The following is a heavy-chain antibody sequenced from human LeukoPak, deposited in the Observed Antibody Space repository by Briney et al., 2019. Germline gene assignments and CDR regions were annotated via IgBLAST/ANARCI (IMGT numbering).Heavy chain of an antibody. D-gene: IGHD2-21*01. V-gene: IGHV3-23*01. J-gene: IGHJ4*02. Sequence: GGSLRLSCAASGFTFSSYAMSWVRQAPGKGLEWVSGISGSGGSTCYGDSVKGRFTISRDNSRNTLYLQMNSLRAEDTAVYYCARDPTSWAASIRPYYFDQWGQGTLVTVSS. CDR3: ARDPTSWAASIRPYYFDQ. CDR2: ISGSGGST. CDR1: GFTFSSYA.